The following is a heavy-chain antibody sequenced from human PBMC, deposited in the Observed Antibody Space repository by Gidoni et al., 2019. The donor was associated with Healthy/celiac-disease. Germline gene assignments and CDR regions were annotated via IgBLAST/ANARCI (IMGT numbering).Heavy chain of an antibody. CDR1: GCTFRSYR. Sequence: EVQLGETGGGLVKPGGSLRLSCAASGCTFRSYRLNWGRQAPGKGLAWVSSISSSSSYISYSDSVKGRFTISRDNAKNLLYLQMHSLRAEDTAVYYCARSLTIFGVVTSFYYYYYGMDVWGQGTTVTVSS. V-gene: IGHV3-21*01. J-gene: IGHJ6*02. CDR2: ISSSSSYI. CDR3: ARSLTIFGVVTSFYYYYYGMDV. D-gene: IGHD3-3*01.